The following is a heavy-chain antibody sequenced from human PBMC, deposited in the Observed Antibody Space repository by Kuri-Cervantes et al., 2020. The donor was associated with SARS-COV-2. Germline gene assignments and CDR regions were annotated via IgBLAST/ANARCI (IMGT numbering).Heavy chain of an antibody. D-gene: IGHD3-9*01. CDR1: GFTFSSYA. CDR3: AKDASTGYILTGHVVDY. V-gene: IGHV3-30-3*01. Sequence: GGSLRLSCAASGFTFSSYAMHWVRQAPGKGLEWVAVISYDGSNKYYADSVKGRFTISRDNSKNTLYLQMNSLRAEDTAVYYCAKDASTGYILTGHVVDYWGQGTLVTVSS. CDR2: ISYDGSNK. J-gene: IGHJ4*02.